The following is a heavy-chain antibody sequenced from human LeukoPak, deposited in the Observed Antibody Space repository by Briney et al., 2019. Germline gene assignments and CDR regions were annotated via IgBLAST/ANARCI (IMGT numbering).Heavy chain of an antibody. V-gene: IGHV4-4*07. CDR3: ARGNPETAAGS. J-gene: IGHJ4*02. D-gene: IGHD6-13*01. CDR2: IYTSGST. CDR1: GGSISSYY. Sequence: SETLSLTCTVSGGSISSYYWSWIRQPAGKGLEWIGRIYTSGSTNYNPSLKSRVTMSGDTSKSQFSLKLSSVTAADTAVYYCARGNPETAAGSWGQGTLVTVSS.